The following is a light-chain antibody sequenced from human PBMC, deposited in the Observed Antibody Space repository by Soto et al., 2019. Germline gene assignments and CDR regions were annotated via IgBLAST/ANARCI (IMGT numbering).Light chain of an antibody. CDR3: QQGHDWPLT. CDR2: GVS. V-gene: IGKV3-15*01. CDR1: QSISGK. J-gene: IGKJ2*01. Sequence: EIVVTQSPATLSVSPGERATLSCRASQSISGKLAWYQQRPGQPPRLLIYGVSTRATGVPDRFSGSGSGSDFTLTISGLQSEDFAVYYCQQGHDWPLTFGQGTRLDI.